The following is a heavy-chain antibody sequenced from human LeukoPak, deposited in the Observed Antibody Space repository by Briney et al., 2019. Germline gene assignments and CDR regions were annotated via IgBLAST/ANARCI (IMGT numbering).Heavy chain of an antibody. CDR1: GFTFSSYA. CDR3: AKLVLLWFGELSTSDY. CDR2: ISGSGGST. V-gene: IGHV3-23*01. J-gene: IGHJ4*02. D-gene: IGHD3-10*01. Sequence: GGSLRLSCAASGFTFSSYAMSWVRQAPGKGLEWVSAISGSGGSTYYADTVKGRFTISRDNSENTLYLQMNSLRAEDTAVYYCAKLVLLWFGELSTSDYWGQGTLVTVSS.